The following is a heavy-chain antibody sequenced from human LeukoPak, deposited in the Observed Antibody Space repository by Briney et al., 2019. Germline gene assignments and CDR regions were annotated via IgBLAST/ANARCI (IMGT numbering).Heavy chain of an antibody. CDR2: ISYDGSNK. CDR3: AREGSTSCHFDY. Sequence: ARSLRLSCAASGFTFSSYAMHWVRQAPGKGLEWVAVISYDGSNKYYADSVKGRFTISRDNSKNTLYLQMNSLRAEDTAVYYCAREGSTSCHFDYWGQGTLVTVSS. D-gene: IGHD2-2*01. CDR1: GFTFSSYA. V-gene: IGHV3-30*04. J-gene: IGHJ4*02.